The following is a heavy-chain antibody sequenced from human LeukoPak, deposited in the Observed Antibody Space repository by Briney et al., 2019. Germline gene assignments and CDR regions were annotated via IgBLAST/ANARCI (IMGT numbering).Heavy chain of an antibody. CDR2: IYYSGST. CDR1: GGSISSGGYY. J-gene: IGHJ4*02. CDR3: ARKRVYCSGGSCSAFDY. Sequence: SQTLSLTCTVSGGSISSGGYYWSWIRQHPGKGLEWIGYIYYSGSTYYNPSLKGRVTISVDTSKNQFSLKLSSVTAADTAVYYCARKRVYCSGGSCSAFDYWGQGTLVTVSS. D-gene: IGHD2-15*01. V-gene: IGHV4-31*03.